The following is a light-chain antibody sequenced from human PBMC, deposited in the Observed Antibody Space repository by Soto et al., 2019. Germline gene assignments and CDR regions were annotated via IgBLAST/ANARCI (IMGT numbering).Light chain of an antibody. J-gene: IGLJ2*01. Sequence: QAVVTQPPSASGTPGQRVTIACSGSSSNIGSNTVNWYQQLPGTAPKVLIYSNNQRPSGVPDRFSGSKSATSASLAISGLQSDDEAEYYCAAWDDSLNGAVFGGGTKLTVL. CDR1: SSNIGSNT. V-gene: IGLV1-44*01. CDR2: SNN. CDR3: AAWDDSLNGAV.